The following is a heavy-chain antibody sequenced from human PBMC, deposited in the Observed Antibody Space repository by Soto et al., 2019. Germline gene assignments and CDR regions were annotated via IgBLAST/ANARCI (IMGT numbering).Heavy chain of an antibody. CDR3: AKDREWFGIEYYFDY. J-gene: IGHJ4*02. CDR2: ISYDGSNK. Sequence: GGSLRLSCAASGFTFSSYGMHWVRQAPGKGLEWVAVISYDGSNKYYADSVKGRFTISRDNSKNTLYLQMNSLRAEDTAVYYCAKDREWFGIEYYFDYWGQGTLVTVSS. D-gene: IGHD3-10*01. V-gene: IGHV3-30*18. CDR1: GFTFSSYG.